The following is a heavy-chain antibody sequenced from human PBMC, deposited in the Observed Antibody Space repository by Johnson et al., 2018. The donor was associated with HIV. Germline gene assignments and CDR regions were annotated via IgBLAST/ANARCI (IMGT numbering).Heavy chain of an antibody. J-gene: IGHJ3*02. Sequence: VQLVESGGGLVQPGGSLRLSCAASGFTFSSYDMHWVRQATGKGLEWVSAIGPAGDTYYPGSVKGRFTISRENAKNSLYLQMNSLRAGDTAVYYCARGGGFGAFDIWGQGTMVTVSS. CDR3: ARGGGFGAFDI. CDR1: GFTFSSYD. D-gene: IGHD3-16*01. V-gene: IGHV3-13*01. CDR2: IGPAGDT.